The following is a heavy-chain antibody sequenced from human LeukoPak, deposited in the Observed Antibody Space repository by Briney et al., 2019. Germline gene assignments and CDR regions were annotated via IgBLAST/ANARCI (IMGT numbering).Heavy chain of an antibody. V-gene: IGHV1-46*01. Sequence: ASVKVSCKASGYTFTSYYMRWVRQAPGQGLEWMGIINPSGGSTSYAQKFQGRVTMTRDTSTSTVYMELSSLRSEDTAVYYCASDESRGVQLWSSYGMDVWGQGTTVTVSS. D-gene: IGHD5-18*01. CDR1: GYTFTSYY. CDR3: ASDESRGVQLWSSYGMDV. J-gene: IGHJ6*02. CDR2: INPSGGST.